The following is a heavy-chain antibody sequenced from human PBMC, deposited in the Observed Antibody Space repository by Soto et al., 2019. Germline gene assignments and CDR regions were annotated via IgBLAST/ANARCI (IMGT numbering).Heavy chain of an antibody. CDR2: INPNSGGT. CDR3: ARDVGMASRPYLDY. CDR1: GYTFTGYY. J-gene: IGHJ4*02. D-gene: IGHD6-6*01. V-gene: IGHV1-2*02. Sequence: ASVKVSCKASGYTFTGYYMHWVRQAPGQGLEWMGWINPNSGGTNYAQKFQGRVTMTRDTSISTAYMELISLTSEDTAVYYCARDVGMASRPYLDYWGQGTLVTVSS.